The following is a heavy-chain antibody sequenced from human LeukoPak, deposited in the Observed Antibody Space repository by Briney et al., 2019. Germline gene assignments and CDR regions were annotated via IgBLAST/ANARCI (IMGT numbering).Heavy chain of an antibody. CDR1: GFTFSSYA. J-gene: IGHJ4*02. Sequence: HPGGSLRLSCAASGFTFSSYAMSWVRQAPGKGLEWVSAISGSGGSTYYADSVNGRFTISRDNSKNTLYLQMNSLRAEDTAVYYCAKVNLGYYDFWSGYYPFDYWGQGTLVTVSS. CDR2: ISGSGGST. CDR3: AKVNLGYYDFWSGYYPFDY. D-gene: IGHD3-3*01. V-gene: IGHV3-23*01.